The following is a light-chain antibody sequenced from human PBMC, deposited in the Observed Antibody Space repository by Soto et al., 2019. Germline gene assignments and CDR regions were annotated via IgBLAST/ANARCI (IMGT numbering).Light chain of an antibody. J-gene: IGKJ4*01. CDR3: QHYDHLPPLS. Sequence: DLQMTQSPSSLSASVGDRVTITCQASQDIKNYLNWYQQKPGKAPNLLIYDASNLKTGVPSRFSGSGSGTHFTFTISSLQPEDVATYYCQHYDHLPPLSFGGGTKVEI. CDR1: QDIKNY. CDR2: DAS. V-gene: IGKV1-33*01.